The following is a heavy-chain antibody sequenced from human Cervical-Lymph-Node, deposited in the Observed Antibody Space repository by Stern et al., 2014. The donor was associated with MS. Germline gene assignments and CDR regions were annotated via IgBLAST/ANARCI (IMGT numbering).Heavy chain of an antibody. J-gene: IGHJ4*02. CDR2: IYPGDSDT. V-gene: IGHV5-51*03. D-gene: IGHD3-22*01. Sequence: VQLGQSGAAVKKSGESLKISCEASGYTFTAYWIGWVRPMPGKGLEWMGTIYPGDSDTRYSPSFQGRVTISADKSITTAYLQWSSLKASDSAIYYCARTYDSSGYGLDYWGQGTVVTVSS. CDR1: GYTFTAYW. CDR3: ARTYDSSGYGLDY.